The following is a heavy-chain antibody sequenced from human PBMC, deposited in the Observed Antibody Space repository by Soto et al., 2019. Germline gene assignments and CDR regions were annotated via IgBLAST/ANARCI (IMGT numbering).Heavy chain of an antibody. CDR1: GGSITSSSYY. CDR3: ARTESGSFGY. V-gene: IGHV4-39*01. Sequence: QLQLQESGPGLVKPSETLSLTCTVSGGSITSSSYYWGWIRQPPGKGLEWIATMYYSGSTYYNPSLKSRVTISMDTSKSQFSLRLDSVTAADTAVYYCARTESGSFGYWGQGTLVTVSS. D-gene: IGHD1-26*01. CDR2: MYYSGST. J-gene: IGHJ4*02.